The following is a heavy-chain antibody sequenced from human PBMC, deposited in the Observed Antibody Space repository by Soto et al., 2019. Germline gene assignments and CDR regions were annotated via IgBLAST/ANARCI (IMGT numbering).Heavy chain of an antibody. CDR2: ISSTSYYI. CDR3: ARVLTPQWVQDC. V-gene: IGHV3-21*01. CDR1: GFTFSSYS. Sequence: EVQLVESGGGLVKPGGSLRLSCTASGFTFSSYSVNWVRQAPGKGLEWVSSISSTSYYIYYADSVKGRFTISRDNAKNSLDLQMNHLRAEDTAVYYCARVLTPQWVQDCWGQGTLGTVSS. J-gene: IGHJ4*02. D-gene: IGHD1-20*01.